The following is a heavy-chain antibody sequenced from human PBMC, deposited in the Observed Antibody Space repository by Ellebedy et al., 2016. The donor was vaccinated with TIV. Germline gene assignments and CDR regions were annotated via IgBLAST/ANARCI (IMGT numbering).Heavy chain of an antibody. D-gene: IGHD6-19*01. CDR2: ISPGDSDT. V-gene: IGHV5-51*01. CDR3: ARLAAGLYYYYYGMDV. Sequence: GESLKISCKGSRYSFTSYWIGWVRQMPGKGLEWIWIISPGDSDTRYSPSFQGQVTISADKSISTAYLQWSSLKASDTAMYYCARLAAGLYYYYYGMDVWGQGTAVTVSS. CDR1: RYSFTSYW. J-gene: IGHJ6*02.